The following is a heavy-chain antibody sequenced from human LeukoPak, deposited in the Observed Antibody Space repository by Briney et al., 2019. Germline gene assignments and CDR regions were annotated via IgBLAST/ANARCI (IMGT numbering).Heavy chain of an antibody. D-gene: IGHD1-26*01. CDR2: IYYSGST. V-gene: IGHV4-61*08. Sequence: SETLSLTCAVSGGSISSGGYYWSWIRQPPGKGLEWIGYIYYSGSTNYNPSLKSRVTTSVDTSKNQFSLKLSSVTAADTAVYYCARGGSYYVNWGQGTLVTVSS. J-gene: IGHJ4*02. CDR3: ARGGSYYVN. CDR1: GGSISSGGYY.